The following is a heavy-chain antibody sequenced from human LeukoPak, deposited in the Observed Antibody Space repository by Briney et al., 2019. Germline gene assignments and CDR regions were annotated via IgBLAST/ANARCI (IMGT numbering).Heavy chain of an antibody. V-gene: IGHV4-59*01. J-gene: IGHJ3*02. D-gene: IGHD2-15*01. CDR3: ARDKVVGALVGAFDI. CDR2: IYYSGST. CDR1: GGSISSYY. Sequence: SETLSLTCTVSGGSISSYYWSWIRQPPGKGLEWIGYIYYSGSTNYNPSLKSRVTISVDTSKNQFSLKLSSVTAADTAVYYCARDKVVGALVGAFDIWGQGTMVTVSP.